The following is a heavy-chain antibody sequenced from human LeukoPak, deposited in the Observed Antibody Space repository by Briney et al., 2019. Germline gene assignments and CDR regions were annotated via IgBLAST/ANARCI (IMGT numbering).Heavy chain of an antibody. CDR1: GGSISSYY. J-gene: IGHJ5*02. CDR2: IHYTGST. V-gene: IGHV4-59*01. Sequence: PSETLSLTCTVSGGSISSYYWSWSRQSAGKGLKCIGYIHYTGSTNYNPSLKSRVTISVETSKNQFSLKLKSVTAADTAVYYCARGGYYGSGNDFRFDPWGQGTLVTVSS. CDR3: ARGGYYGSGNDFRFDP. D-gene: IGHD3-10*01.